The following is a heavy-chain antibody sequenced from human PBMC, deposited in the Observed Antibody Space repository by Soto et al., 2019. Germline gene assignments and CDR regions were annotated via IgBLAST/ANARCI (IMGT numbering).Heavy chain of an antibody. CDR1: GGSFSGYY. J-gene: IGHJ4*02. Sequence: QVQLQQWGAGLLKPSETLSLTCAVYGGSFSGYYWSWIRQPPGKGLEWIGEINHSGSTNYNPSLESRVTISVDTSKNQFSLKLSSVTAADTAVYYCARGKGYYDSSGYVFDYWGQGTLVTVSS. CDR3: ARGKGYYDSSGYVFDY. V-gene: IGHV4-34*01. CDR2: INHSGST. D-gene: IGHD3-22*01.